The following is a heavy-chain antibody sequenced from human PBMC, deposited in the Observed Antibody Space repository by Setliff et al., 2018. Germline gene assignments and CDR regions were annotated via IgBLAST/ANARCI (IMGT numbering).Heavy chain of an antibody. D-gene: IGHD6-19*01. Sequence: PSETLSLTCAVYGGSFSGYYWSWIRQPPGKRLEWIGEIIHSGSTNYNPSLKSRFTISMDTSKNQFSLKLNSVTAADMAVYYCAREQWLDPPGYYYMDVWAKGTAVTVSS. V-gene: IGHV4-34*12. J-gene: IGHJ6*03. CDR1: GGSFSGYY. CDR3: AREQWLDPPGYYYMDV. CDR2: IIHSGST.